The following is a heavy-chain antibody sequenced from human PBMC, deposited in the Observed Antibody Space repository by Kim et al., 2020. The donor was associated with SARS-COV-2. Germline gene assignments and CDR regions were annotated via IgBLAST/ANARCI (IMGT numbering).Heavy chain of an antibody. D-gene: IGHD4-4*01. J-gene: IGHJ6*03. CDR2: ISSSSSYI. CDR3: ARDSPSLPPAVTVTTHYYYYMDV. CDR1: GFTFSSYS. Sequence: GGSLRLSCAASGFTFSSYSMNWVRQAPGKGLEWVSSISSSSSYIYYADSVKGRFTISRDNAKNSLYLQMNSLRAEDTAVYYCARDSPSLPPAVTVTTHYYYYMDVWGKGTTVTVSS. V-gene: IGHV3-21*01.